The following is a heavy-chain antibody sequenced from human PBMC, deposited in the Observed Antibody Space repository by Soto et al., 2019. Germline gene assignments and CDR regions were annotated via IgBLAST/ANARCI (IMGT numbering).Heavy chain of an antibody. D-gene: IGHD2-15*01. J-gene: IGHJ4*02. CDR3: ASDSHAADLGY. CDR1: GFSFSDSY. CDR2: ISRGGSVI. Sequence: PGGSLRLSCAASGFSFSDSYMSWIRQAPGKGLEWVSYISRGGSVIYYADSVKGRFTISRDDAKNSLYLQMNSLRAEDTAIYYCASDSHAADLGYWGQGTLVTVSS. V-gene: IGHV3-11*01.